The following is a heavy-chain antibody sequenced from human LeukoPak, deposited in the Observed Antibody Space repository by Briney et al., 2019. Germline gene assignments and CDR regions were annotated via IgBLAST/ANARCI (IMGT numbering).Heavy chain of an antibody. J-gene: IGHJ4*02. V-gene: IGHV1-2*02. D-gene: IGHD3-10*01. CDR1: GYTFTGYY. CDR2: INPNSGGT. Sequence: ASVKVSCKASGYTFTGYYMHWVRQAPGQGLEWMGWINPNSGGTNYAQKFQGRVTMTRDTSISTAYMELSRLRSDDTAVYYCAREKYYYARPLDYWGQGTLVTVSS. CDR3: AREKYYYARPLDY.